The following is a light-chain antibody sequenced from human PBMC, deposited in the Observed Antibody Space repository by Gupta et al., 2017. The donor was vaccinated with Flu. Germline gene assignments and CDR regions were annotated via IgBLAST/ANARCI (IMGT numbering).Light chain of an antibody. CDR3: QQYNSYSWT. J-gene: IGKJ1*01. V-gene: IGKV1-5*03. CDR1: QSISSW. Sequence: PSTLSASVGDRVTITCRASQSISSWLAWYQQKPGKAPKLLIYKASSLESGVPSRFSGSGSGTEFTLTISSLQPDDFATYYCQQYNSYSWTFGQGTKLEIK. CDR2: KAS.